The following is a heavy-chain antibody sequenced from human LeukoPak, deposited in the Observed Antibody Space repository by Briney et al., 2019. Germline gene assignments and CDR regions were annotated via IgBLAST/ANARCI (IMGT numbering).Heavy chain of an antibody. V-gene: IGHV4-34*01. CDR2: INHSGST. CDR1: GGSFSGYY. D-gene: IGHD6-13*01. CDR3: ARVTGERNRRIAAAGTGRWFDP. Sequence: SETLSLTCAVYGGSFSGYYWSWIRQPPGKGLQWIGEINHSGSTNYNPSLKSRVTISVDTSKNQFSLKLSSVTAADTAVYYCARVTGERNRRIAAAGTGRWFDPWGQGTLVTVSS. J-gene: IGHJ5*02.